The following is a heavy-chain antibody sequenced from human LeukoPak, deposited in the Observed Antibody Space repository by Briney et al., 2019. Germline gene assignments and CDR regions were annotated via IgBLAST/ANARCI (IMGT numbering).Heavy chain of an antibody. V-gene: IGHV3-9*01. CDR2: ISWNSGSI. J-gene: IGHJ6*02. CDR1: GFTFDDYA. CDR3: AKEGHYYYYGMDV. Sequence: GGSLRLSCAASGFTFDDYAMHWVRQAPGKGLEWVSGISWNSGSIGYADSVKGRFTISRDNAKNSLYLQMNSLRAEDTALYYCAKEGHYYYYGMDVWGQGTTVTVSS.